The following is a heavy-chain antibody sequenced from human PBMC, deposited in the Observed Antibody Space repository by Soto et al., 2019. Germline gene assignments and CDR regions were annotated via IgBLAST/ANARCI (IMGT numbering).Heavy chain of an antibody. J-gene: IGHJ3*02. Sequence: SETLSLTCAVYGGSFSGYYRSWIRQPPGKGLEWIGEINHSGSTNYNPSLKSRVTISVDTSKNQFSLKLSSVTAADTAVYYCARGLDYDYDSSGYSDDAFEIWGQGTMVTVSS. CDR2: INHSGST. CDR3: ARGLDYDYDSSGYSDDAFEI. V-gene: IGHV4-34*01. D-gene: IGHD3-22*01. CDR1: GGSFSGYY.